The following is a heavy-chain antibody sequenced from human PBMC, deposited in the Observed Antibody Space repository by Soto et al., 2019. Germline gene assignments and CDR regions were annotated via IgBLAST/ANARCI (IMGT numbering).Heavy chain of an antibody. V-gene: IGHV3-30*18. CDR3: AKNPIIRSGWTYYFDY. Sequence: LRLSCAASGFTFSSYGMHWVRQAPGKGLEWVAVISYDGSNKYYADSVKGRFTISRDNSKNTLYLQMNSLRAEDTAVYYCAKNPIIRSGWTYYFDYWGQGTLVTVSS. CDR1: GFTFSSYG. CDR2: ISYDGSNK. D-gene: IGHD6-19*01. J-gene: IGHJ4*02.